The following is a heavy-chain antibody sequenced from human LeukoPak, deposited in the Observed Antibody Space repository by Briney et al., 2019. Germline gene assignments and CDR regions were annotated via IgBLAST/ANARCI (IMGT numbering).Heavy chain of an antibody. CDR2: IKQDGSEK. Sequence: GGSLRPSCAASGIIITSYWMRWVRQTPGKGLEWVANIKQDGSEKNYVDSVKGRFTIFRDNARNSLYLQMNSLRAEDTAVYYCARHSYGYNHWGQGTLVIVSS. CDR1: GIIITSYW. J-gene: IGHJ5*02. D-gene: IGHD3-16*01. V-gene: IGHV3-7*01. CDR3: ARHSYGYNH.